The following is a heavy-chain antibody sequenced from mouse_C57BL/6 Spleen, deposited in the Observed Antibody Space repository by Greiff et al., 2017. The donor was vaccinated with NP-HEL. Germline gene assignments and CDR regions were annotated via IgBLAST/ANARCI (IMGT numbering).Heavy chain of an antibody. J-gene: IGHJ1*03. CDR1: GYTFTSYT. V-gene: IGHV1-4*01. CDR2: INPSSGYT. D-gene: IGHD1-1*01. CDR3: ARPLYGSSWYFDV. Sequence: QVQLQQSGAELARPGASVKMSCKASGYTFTSYTMHWVKQRPGQGLEWIGYINPSSGYTKYNQKFKDKATLTADKSSSTAYMQLSSLTSEDSAVYYCARPLYGSSWYFDVWGTGTTVTVSS.